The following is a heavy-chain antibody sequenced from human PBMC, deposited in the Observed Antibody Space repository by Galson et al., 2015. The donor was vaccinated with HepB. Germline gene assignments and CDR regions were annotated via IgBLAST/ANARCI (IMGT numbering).Heavy chain of an antibody. V-gene: IGHV3-23*01. Sequence: SLRLSCAASGFTFSNYAMSWVRQASGKGLEWVSAISGSGGSTYYADSVQGRFTISRDNSKNTLYLQMNSLRSDDTAVYYCARDRGAETRATTFARRLAAGILRQNKQSDSFYYMDVWGKGTTVTVSS. J-gene: IGHJ6*03. CDR2: ISGSGGST. D-gene: IGHD4-11*01. CDR1: GFTFSNYA. CDR3: ARDRGAETRATTFARRLAAGILRQNKQSDSFYYMDV.